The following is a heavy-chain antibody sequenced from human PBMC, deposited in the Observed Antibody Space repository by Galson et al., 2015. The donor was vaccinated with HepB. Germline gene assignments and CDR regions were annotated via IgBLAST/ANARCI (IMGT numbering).Heavy chain of an antibody. V-gene: IGHV1-24*01. CDR1: GYTLTELS. CDR3: ATRLGPEGEWLRYFDWIFDY. Sequence: SVKVSCKVSGYTLTELSMHWVRQAPGKGLEWMGGFDPEDGETIYAQKFQGRVTMTEDTSTDTAYMELSSLRSEDTAVYYCATRLGPEGEWLRYFDWIFDYWGQGTLVTVSS. D-gene: IGHD3-9*01. J-gene: IGHJ4*02. CDR2: FDPEDGET.